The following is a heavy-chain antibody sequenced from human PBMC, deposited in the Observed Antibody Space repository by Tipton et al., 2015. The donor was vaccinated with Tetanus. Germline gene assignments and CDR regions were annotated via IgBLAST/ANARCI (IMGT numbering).Heavy chain of an antibody. CDR3: ARALSTVAGDAFDI. CDR2: LNPNSGCT. CDR1: GYSFTDYY. Sequence: QVQLVQSGAEVKKPGASVKVSCKASGYSFTDYYMYWVRQAPGQGLEWMARLNPNSGCTNYAQKFQGRVTVTRDTPITTMYLDLSRLRSDDTAVYFCARALSTVAGDAFDIWGQGTMVTVSS. V-gene: IGHV1-2*02. J-gene: IGHJ3*02. D-gene: IGHD6-19*01.